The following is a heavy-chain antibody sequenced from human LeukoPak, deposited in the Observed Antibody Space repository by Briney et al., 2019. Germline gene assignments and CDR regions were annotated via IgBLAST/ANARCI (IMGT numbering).Heavy chain of an antibody. CDR3: ASNTEQLVREYYFDY. D-gene: IGHD6-6*01. CDR2: IIPIFGTA. Sequence: SVKVSCKASGGTFSSYAISWVRQAPGQGLEWMGGIIPIFGTANYAQKFQGRVTITTDESTSTAYMELSSLRSEDTAVYYCASNTEQLVREYYFDYWGQGTLVTVSS. V-gene: IGHV1-69*05. J-gene: IGHJ4*02. CDR1: GGTFSSYA.